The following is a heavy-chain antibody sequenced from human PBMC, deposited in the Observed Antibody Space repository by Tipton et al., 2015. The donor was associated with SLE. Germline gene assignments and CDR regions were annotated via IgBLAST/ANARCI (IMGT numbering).Heavy chain of an antibody. V-gene: IGHV4-4*07. CDR3: ARDIEAPGDFPYFDY. Sequence: TLSLTCTVSGGSISSYYWSWIRQPAGKGLEWIGRIYTSGSTNYNPSLKSRVTMSVDTSKNHFSLKLTSVIAADTAVYYCARDIEAPGDFPYFDYWGQGILVTVSS. D-gene: IGHD7-27*01. CDR2: IYTSGST. CDR1: GGSISSYY. J-gene: IGHJ4*02.